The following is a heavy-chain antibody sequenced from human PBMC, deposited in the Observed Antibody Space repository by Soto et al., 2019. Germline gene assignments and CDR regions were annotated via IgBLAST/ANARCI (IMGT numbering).Heavy chain of an antibody. J-gene: IGHJ5*02. D-gene: IGHD3-16*01. V-gene: IGHV4-59*01. CDR1: GGSISSNY. CDR2: IFYSGST. CDR3: ARANGGHQGRNVFDP. Sequence: QVQLQESGPGLANPSETLSLTCSVSGGSISSNYWGWIRQPPGKGLELIGDIFYSGSTHYNPSLKSRVTPSVDTSKIQFSPKLTSVTAEDRAVYYCARANGGHQGRNVFDPWGQGTLVTVSS.